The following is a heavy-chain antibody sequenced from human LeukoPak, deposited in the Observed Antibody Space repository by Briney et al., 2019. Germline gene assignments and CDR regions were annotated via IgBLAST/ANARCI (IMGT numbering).Heavy chain of an antibody. J-gene: IGHJ5*02. Sequence: SQTLSLTCTVSGGSISSGGYYWSWIRQHPGKGLEWIGYIYYSGSTYYNPSLKSRVTISVDTSKNQFSLKLSSVTAADTAVYYCAGTLSELEPMWFDPWGQGTLVTVSS. D-gene: IGHD1-1*01. CDR1: GGSISSGGYY. CDR2: IYYSGST. V-gene: IGHV4-31*03. CDR3: AGTLSELEPMWFDP.